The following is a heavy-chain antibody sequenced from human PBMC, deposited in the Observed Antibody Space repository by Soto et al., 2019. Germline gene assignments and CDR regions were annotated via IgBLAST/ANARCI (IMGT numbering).Heavy chain of an antibody. D-gene: IGHD1-26*01. Sequence: QVLLVESGGGVVRPGRSLRLSCAASGFSFSSYALHWVRQAPGKGLEWVAVISYDGSNKHYADSVKGRFIISRDSSKNTLYLQMNNLRTEDAGVYYCARGGIVGAAAPESWGQGTLVTVSS. J-gene: IGHJ5*02. V-gene: IGHV3-30-3*01. CDR1: GFSFSSYA. CDR2: ISYDGSNK. CDR3: ARGGIVGAAAPES.